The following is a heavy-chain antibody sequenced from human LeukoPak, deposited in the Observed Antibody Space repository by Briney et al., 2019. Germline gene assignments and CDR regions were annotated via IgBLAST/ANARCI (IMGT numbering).Heavy chain of an antibody. D-gene: IGHD6-19*01. V-gene: IGHV3-74*01. CDR1: GFTFRTYW. CDR3: TRRSSGWEGIDN. J-gene: IGHJ4*02. CDR2: IAADGRGI. Sequence: GGALRLSCAASGFTFRTYWLHSVRRAPGKGLVWISRIAADGRGIFYADSVKGRFTISRDNAKATVYLQMNSVRADDTAVYYCTRRSSGWEGIDNWGQGILVTVSS.